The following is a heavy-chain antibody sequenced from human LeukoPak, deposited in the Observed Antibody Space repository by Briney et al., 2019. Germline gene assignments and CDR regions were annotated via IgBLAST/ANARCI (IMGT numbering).Heavy chain of an antibody. CDR3: ARDQYGDYDFDY. CDR1: GDSISSYY. CDR2: IYYSGIT. D-gene: IGHD4-17*01. Sequence: PSETLSLTCTVSGDSISSYYWSWIRQPQGKGLEWIAYIYYSGITNYNPSLKSRVTISVDTSKNQFSLKLSSVTAADTAVYYCARDQYGDYDFDYWGQGTLITVSS. J-gene: IGHJ4*02. V-gene: IGHV4-59*01.